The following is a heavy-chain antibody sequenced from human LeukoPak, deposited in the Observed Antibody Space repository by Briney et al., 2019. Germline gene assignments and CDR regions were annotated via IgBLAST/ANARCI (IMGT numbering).Heavy chain of an antibody. Sequence: SETLSLTCTVSGGSISSYYWSWIRQPPGKGLEWIGYIYYSGSTNYNPSLKSRVTISVDTSKNQFSLKLSSVTAADTAVYYCARERLGIKVRGVITNNWFDPWGQGTLVTVSS. CDR2: IYYSGST. V-gene: IGHV4-59*01. CDR3: ARERLGIKVRGVITNNWFDP. J-gene: IGHJ5*02. CDR1: GGSISSYY. D-gene: IGHD3-10*01.